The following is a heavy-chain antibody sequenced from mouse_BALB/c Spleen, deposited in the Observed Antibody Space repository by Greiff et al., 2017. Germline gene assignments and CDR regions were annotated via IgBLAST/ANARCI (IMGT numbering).Heavy chain of an antibody. CDR3: ARREYGNPWFAY. J-gene: IGHJ3*01. V-gene: IGHV1S135*01. CDR1: GYAFTSYN. Sequence: VQLKESGPELVKPGASVKVSCKASGYAFTSYNMYWVKQSHGKSLEWIGYIDPYNGGTSYNQKFKGKATLTVDKSSSTAYMHLNSLTSEDSAVYYCARREYGNPWFAYWGQGTLVTVSA. CDR2: IDPYNGGT. D-gene: IGHD2-10*02.